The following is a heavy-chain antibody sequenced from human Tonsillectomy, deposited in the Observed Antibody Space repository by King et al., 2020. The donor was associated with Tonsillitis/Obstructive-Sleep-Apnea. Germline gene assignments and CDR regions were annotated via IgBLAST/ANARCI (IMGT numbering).Heavy chain of an antibody. V-gene: IGHV3-33*01. CDR2: IWYDGSNK. CDR3: ARNPYSGSYYYYMDV. CDR1: GFTFYSYG. J-gene: IGHJ6*03. Sequence: VQLVESGGGVAQPGRSLRLSCAASGFTFYSYGMQWVRQAPGKGPEWVAVIWYDGSNKHYADSVKGRFTISRDNSKNTLYLQMNSLRAEDTAVYYCARNPYSGSYYYYMDVWGKGTTVTVSS. D-gene: IGHD5-12*01.